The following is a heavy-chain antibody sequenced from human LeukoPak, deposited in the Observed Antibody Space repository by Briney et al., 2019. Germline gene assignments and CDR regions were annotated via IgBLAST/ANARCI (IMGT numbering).Heavy chain of an antibody. Sequence: PSETLSLTCTVSGGSISSSSYYWGWIRQPPGKGLEWIGSIYYSGSTYYNPSLKSRVTISVDTSKNQFSLKLSSVTAADTAVYYCARAVTPHYFDYWGQGTLVTVSS. CDR3: ARAVTPHYFDY. CDR1: GGSISSSSYY. J-gene: IGHJ4*02. D-gene: IGHD4-17*01. CDR2: IYYSGST. V-gene: IGHV4-39*01.